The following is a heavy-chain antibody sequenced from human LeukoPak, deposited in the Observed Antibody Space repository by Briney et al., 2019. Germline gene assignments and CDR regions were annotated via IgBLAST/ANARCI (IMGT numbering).Heavy chain of an antibody. CDR2: IRSTGDT. CDR3: ARDAGNSGYGCDL. D-gene: IGHD5-12*01. J-gene: IGHJ5*02. Sequence: GGSLRLSCAASGFTFSSYAMNWVRQAPGKGLEWVSHIRSTGDTFYADSVKGRFTISRDNARNSLYLQMNSLRAEDTAMYYCARDAGNSGYGCDLWGQGTLVTVSS. V-gene: IGHV3-48*01. CDR1: GFTFSSYA.